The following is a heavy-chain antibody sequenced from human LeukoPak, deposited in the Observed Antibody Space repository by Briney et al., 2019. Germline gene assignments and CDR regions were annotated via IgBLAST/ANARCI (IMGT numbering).Heavy chain of an antibody. CDR3: TRRRDTAMGLYYYYGMDV. CDR2: IRSKANSYAT. Sequence: HAGGSLRLSCAASGFTFSGSAMHWVRQASGKGLEWVGRIRSKANSYATAYAASVKGRFTISRDDSKNTAYLQMNSLKTEDTAVYYCTRRRDTAMGLYYYYGMDVWGQGTTVTVSS. CDR1: GFTFSGSA. D-gene: IGHD5-18*01. V-gene: IGHV3-73*01. J-gene: IGHJ6*02.